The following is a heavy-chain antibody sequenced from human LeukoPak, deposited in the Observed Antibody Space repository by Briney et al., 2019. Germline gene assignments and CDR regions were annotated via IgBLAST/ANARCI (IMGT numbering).Heavy chain of an antibody. J-gene: IGHJ4*02. Sequence: SETLSLTCAVYGGSFSGYYWSWIRQPPGKGLEWIGEINHSGSTNYNPSLKSRVTISVDMSKNQFSLKLSSVTAADTAVYYCARRGSNDFWSGYIDYWGQGTLVTVSS. D-gene: IGHD3-3*01. CDR1: GGSFSGYY. CDR3: ARRGSNDFWSGYIDY. CDR2: INHSGST. V-gene: IGHV4-34*01.